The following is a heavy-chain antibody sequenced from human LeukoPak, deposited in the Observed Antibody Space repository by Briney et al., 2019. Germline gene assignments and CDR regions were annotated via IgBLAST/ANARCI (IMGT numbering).Heavy chain of an antibody. J-gene: IGHJ4*02. CDR2: IRSKAYGGTT. CDR1: GFTFSSYS. V-gene: IGHV3-49*04. Sequence: PGGSLRLSCAAPGFTFSSYSMNWVRQAPGKGPEWVGFIRSKAYGGTTEYAASVKGRFTISRDDSKSIAYLQMNSLKTEDTAVYYCTRGAGGSYFLFDYWGQGTLVTVSS. D-gene: IGHD1-26*01. CDR3: TRGAGGSYFLFDY.